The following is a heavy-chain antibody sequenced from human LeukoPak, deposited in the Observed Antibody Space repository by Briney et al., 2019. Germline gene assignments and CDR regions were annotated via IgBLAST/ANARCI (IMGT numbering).Heavy chain of an antibody. J-gene: IGHJ4*02. V-gene: IGHV3-7*01. Sequence: PGGSLRLSCAASGFTFSSYWMSWVRQAPGKGLEWVANIKQDGSEKYYVDSVKGRFTISRDNAKNSLYLQMNSLRAEDTAVYYCASEALHPSGQLVRTFDYWGQGTLVTVSS. CDR3: ASEALHPSGQLVRTFDY. CDR2: IKQDGSEK. D-gene: IGHD6-6*01. CDR1: GFTFSSYW.